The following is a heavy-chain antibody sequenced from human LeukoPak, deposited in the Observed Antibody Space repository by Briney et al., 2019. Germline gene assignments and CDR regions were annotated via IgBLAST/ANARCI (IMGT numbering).Heavy chain of an antibody. Sequence: PGGSLRLSCAASGFTFSSYGMHWVRQAPGKGLEWVAFIRYDGSNKYYADSVKGRFTISRDNSKNTLYLQMNSLRAEDTAVYYCARDWGGGYCSSTSCYGYYDSSADDAFDIWGQGTMVTVSS. CDR2: IRYDGSNK. CDR3: ARDWGGGYCSSTSCYGYYDSSADDAFDI. CDR1: GFTFSSYG. V-gene: IGHV3-30*02. D-gene: IGHD2-2*03. J-gene: IGHJ3*02.